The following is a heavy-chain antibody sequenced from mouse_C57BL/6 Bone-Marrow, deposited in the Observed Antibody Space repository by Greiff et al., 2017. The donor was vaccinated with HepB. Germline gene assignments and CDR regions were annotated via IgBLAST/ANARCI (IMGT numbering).Heavy chain of an antibody. Sequence: EVKLMESGPELVKPGASVKISCKASGYTFTDYYMNWVKQSHGKSLEWIGDINPNNGGTSYNQKFKGKATLTVDKSSSTAYMELRSLTSEDSAVYYCARKYYGSSWGYWGQGTTLTVSS. CDR1: GYTFTDYY. CDR3: ARKYYGSSWGY. D-gene: IGHD1-1*01. J-gene: IGHJ2*01. V-gene: IGHV1-26*01. CDR2: INPNNGGT.